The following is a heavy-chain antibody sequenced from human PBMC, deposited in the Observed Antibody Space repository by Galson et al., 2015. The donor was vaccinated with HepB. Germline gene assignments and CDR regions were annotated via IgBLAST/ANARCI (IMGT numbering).Heavy chain of an antibody. CDR2: ISYDGSNK. V-gene: IGHV3-30*18. J-gene: IGHJ6*02. CDR3: AKDLGGMDV. D-gene: IGHD3-16*01. Sequence: SLRLSCAASGFTFSRYGMHWVRQAPGKGLEWVAVISYDGSNKYYADSVKGRFTISRDNSKNTLYLQMNSLRAEDTAVYYCAKDLGGMDVWGQGTTVTVSS. CDR1: GFTFSRYG.